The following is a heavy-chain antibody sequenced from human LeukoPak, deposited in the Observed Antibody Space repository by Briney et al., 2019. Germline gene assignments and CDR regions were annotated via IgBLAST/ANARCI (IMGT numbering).Heavy chain of an antibody. CDR2: ISAYNGNT. V-gene: IGHV1-18*01. J-gene: IGHJ4*02. D-gene: IGHD3-16*02. CDR3: ATELLTYYDYVWGSYRYDRFDY. CDR1: GYTFTSYG. Sequence: WASVKVSCKASGYTFTSYGISWVRQAPGQGLEWMGWISAYNGNTNYAQKLQGRVTMTEDTSTDTAYMELSSLRSEDTAVYYCATELLTYYDYVWGSYRYDRFDYWGQGTLVTVSS.